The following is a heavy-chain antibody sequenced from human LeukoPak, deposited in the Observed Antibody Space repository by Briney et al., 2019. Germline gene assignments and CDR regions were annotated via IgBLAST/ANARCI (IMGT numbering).Heavy chain of an antibody. V-gene: IGHV1-2*06. J-gene: IGHJ4*02. Sequence: GASVKVSCKASGYTFTGYYMHWVRQAPGQGLEWMGRINPNSGGTNYAQKFQGRVTMTRDTSISTDYMELSRLRSDDTAVYYCARDYDITIFGVAYYFDYWGQGTLVTVSS. D-gene: IGHD3-3*01. CDR2: INPNSGGT. CDR1: GYTFTGYY. CDR3: ARDYDITIFGVAYYFDY.